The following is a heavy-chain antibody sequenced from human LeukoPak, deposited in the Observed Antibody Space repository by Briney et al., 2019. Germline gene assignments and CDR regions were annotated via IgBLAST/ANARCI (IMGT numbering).Heavy chain of an antibody. V-gene: IGHV1-2*02. Sequence: ASVKVSCKSSGYTFTGYYMHWVRQAPGQGLEWMGWINPNNGGTNYAQKFQGRVTMTRDTSISTAYMELSRLRSDDTAVYYCARGYALYSGRYIDFDYWGQGTLVTVSS. CDR2: INPNNGGT. CDR1: GYTFTGYY. CDR3: ARGYALYSGRYIDFDY. J-gene: IGHJ4*02. D-gene: IGHD1-26*01.